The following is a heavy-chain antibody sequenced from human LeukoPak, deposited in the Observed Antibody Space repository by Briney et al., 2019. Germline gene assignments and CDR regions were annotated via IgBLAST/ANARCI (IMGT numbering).Heavy chain of an antibody. CDR2: IYYSGST. CDR3: TLRSGREWLLIRYMDV. Sequence: SETLSLTCTVSGGSISSSSYYWGWIRQPPGKGLEWIGSIYYSGSTYYNPSLKSRVTISVDTSKNQFSLKLSSVTAADTAVYYCTLRSGREWLLIRYMDVWGKGTTVTVSS. J-gene: IGHJ6*03. D-gene: IGHD3-3*01. CDR1: GGSISSSSYY. V-gene: IGHV4-39*07.